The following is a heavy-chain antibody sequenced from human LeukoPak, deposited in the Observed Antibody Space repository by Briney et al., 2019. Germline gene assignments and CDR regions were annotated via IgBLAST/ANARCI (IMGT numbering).Heavy chain of an antibody. Sequence: GGPLRLSCAASGFTFSSYGMHWVRQAPGKGLEWVAVISYDGSNKYYADSVKGRFTISRDNSKNTLYLQMNSLRAEDTAVYYCAKDLGESGWYLTVWGQGTLVTVSS. J-gene: IGHJ4*02. CDR2: ISYDGSNK. V-gene: IGHV3-30*18. CDR1: GFTFSSYG. D-gene: IGHD6-19*01. CDR3: AKDLGESGWYLTV.